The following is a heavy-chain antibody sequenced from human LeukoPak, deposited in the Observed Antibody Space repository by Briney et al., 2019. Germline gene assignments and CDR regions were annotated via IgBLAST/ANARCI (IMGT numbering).Heavy chain of an antibody. V-gene: IGHV1-8*01. CDR2: MNPNSGNT. CDR3: ARSVNYDLYMDV. CDR1: GYTFTSYD. Sequence: ASVKVSCKASGYTFTSYDINWVRQATGQGLEWMGWMNPNSGNTGYAQKFQGRVTMTRNTSISTAYMELRSLRSDDTAVYYCARSVNYDLYMDVWGKGTTVTVSS. J-gene: IGHJ6*03. D-gene: IGHD3-3*01.